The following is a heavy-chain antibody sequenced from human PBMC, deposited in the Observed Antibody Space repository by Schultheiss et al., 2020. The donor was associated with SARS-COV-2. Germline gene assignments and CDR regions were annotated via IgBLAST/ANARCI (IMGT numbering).Heavy chain of an antibody. CDR1: GFTISSYW. D-gene: IGHD6-13*01. J-gene: IGHJ4*02. CDR2: INSDGSST. CDR3: ARGSSSWYVTKPFDY. Sequence: GESLKISCAASGFTISSYWMHWVRQAPGKGLVWVSRINSDGSSTSYADSVKGRFTISRDNAKNTLYLQMNSLRAEDTAVYYCARGSSSWYVTKPFDYWGQGTLVTVSS. V-gene: IGHV3-74*01.